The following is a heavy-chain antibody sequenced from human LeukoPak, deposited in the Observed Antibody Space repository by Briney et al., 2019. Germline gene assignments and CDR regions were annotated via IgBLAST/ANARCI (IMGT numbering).Heavy chain of an antibody. CDR3: ARWRTALDS. Sequence: GRSLRLSCTASGYIFSDHGMHWVRQAPGKGLQWVAFISYDGTTQYYADSVRGRVTGSRDNSKNTVYLQMNSLRPDDTAVYHCARWRTALDSWGQGTLVTVTS. V-gene: IGHV3-30*03. J-gene: IGHJ4*02. D-gene: IGHD1-1*01. CDR1: GYIFSDHG. CDR2: ISYDGTTQ.